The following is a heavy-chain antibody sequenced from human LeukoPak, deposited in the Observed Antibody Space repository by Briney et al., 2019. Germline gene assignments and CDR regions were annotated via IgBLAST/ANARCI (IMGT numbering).Heavy chain of an antibody. CDR3: ARVSVSAKYYFYSMDL. CDR2: VRFDGSHY. CDR1: GFSFSSYD. Sequence: GGSLGLSCVASGFSFSSYDMHWVRQAPGKRLEWVAFVRFDGSHYYHSDSVKGRFTISRDNPRNTLFLQMNSLRVEDTALYYCARVSVSAKYYFYSMDLWGTGTTVTVSS. D-gene: IGHD4/OR15-4a*01. J-gene: IGHJ6*03. V-gene: IGHV3-30*02.